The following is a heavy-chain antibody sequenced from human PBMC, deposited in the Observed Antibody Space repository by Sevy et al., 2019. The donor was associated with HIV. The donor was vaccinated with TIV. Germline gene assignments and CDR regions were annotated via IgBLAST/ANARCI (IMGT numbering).Heavy chain of an antibody. V-gene: IGHV3-33*01. Sequence: GGSLRLSCAASGFTFSSYGMHWVRQAPGKGLEWVAVIWYDGSNKYYADSVKGRFTISRDNSKNTLYLRMNSLRAEDTAVYYCARDSGYYDGEFDYWGQGTLVTVSS. CDR3: ARDSGYYDGEFDY. CDR2: IWYDGSNK. CDR1: GFTFSSYG. J-gene: IGHJ4*02. D-gene: IGHD3-22*01.